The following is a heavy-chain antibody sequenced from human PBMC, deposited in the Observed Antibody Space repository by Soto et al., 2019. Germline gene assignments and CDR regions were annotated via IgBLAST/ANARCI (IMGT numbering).Heavy chain of an antibody. CDR3: ARACSSSWFCD. Sequence: PETLSLTCTLSAGSISSYYWSWIRQPPGKGLEWIGHIYYIGSTTYNPSLKSRVTISVDTSKNQFSLKLSSVTAADTAVYYCARACSSSWFCDWGQGTLVTVSS. CDR2: IYYIGST. V-gene: IGHV4-59*01. CDR1: AGSISSYY. D-gene: IGHD6-13*01. J-gene: IGHJ4*02.